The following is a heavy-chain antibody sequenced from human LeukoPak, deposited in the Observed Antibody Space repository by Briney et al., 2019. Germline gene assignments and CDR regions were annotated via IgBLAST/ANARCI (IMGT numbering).Heavy chain of an antibody. J-gene: IGHJ5*02. CDR2: INHSGST. Sequence: SETLFLTCAVYGRSFSGYYWTWIRQPPGKGLEWIGEINHSGSTNYNASLKNRVTISMDTSKNQFSLRLTSVTAADTAVYYCAPRGDIEHSFGYGKWFDPWGQGTRVTVSS. D-gene: IGHD5-18*01. V-gene: IGHV4-34*01. CDR3: APRGDIEHSFGYGKWFDP. CDR1: GRSFSGYY.